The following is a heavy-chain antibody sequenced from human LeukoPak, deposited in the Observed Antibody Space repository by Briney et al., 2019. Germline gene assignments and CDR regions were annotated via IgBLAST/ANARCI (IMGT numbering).Heavy chain of an antibody. CDR1: GFTFSSYS. CDR3: ARDPIPSMQDIVVVVAAIN. D-gene: IGHD2-15*01. J-gene: IGHJ4*02. Sequence: GGSLRLSCAVSGFTFSSYSMNWVRQAPGKGLEWVSSISSSSSYIYYADSVKGRFTISRDNAKNSLYLQMISLRAEDTAVYYCARDPIPSMQDIVVVVAAINWGQGTLVTVSS. CDR2: ISSSSSYI. V-gene: IGHV3-21*01.